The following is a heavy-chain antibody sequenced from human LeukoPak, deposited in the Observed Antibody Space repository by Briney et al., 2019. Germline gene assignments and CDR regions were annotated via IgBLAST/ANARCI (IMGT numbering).Heavy chain of an antibody. D-gene: IGHD5-18*01. J-gene: IGHJ4*02. CDR3: ARVSTGYGQGVDY. V-gene: IGHV3-23*01. CDR2: ISGSGGST. Sequence: PGGSLRLSCAASGFTFSSYAMSWVRQAPGKGLEWVSAISGSGGSTYYADSVKGRFTISRDNAKNTLYLQMNSLRAEDTAVYYCARVSTGYGQGVDYWGQGTLVTVSS. CDR1: GFTFSSYA.